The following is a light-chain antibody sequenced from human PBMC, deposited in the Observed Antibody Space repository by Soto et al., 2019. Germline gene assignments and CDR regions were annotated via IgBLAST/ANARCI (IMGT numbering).Light chain of an antibody. CDR3: ETWDSKV. Sequence: QPVLTQSSSASASLGSSVKLTCTLSSGHSSYIIAWHQQQPGKAPRYLMKVEGSGTYNKGSGVPDRFSGASSGADRYLTISYLQSEDESDYYCETWDSKVFGGGTKLTVL. CDR2: VEGSGTY. V-gene: IGLV4-60*03. CDR1: SGHSSYI. J-gene: IGLJ3*02.